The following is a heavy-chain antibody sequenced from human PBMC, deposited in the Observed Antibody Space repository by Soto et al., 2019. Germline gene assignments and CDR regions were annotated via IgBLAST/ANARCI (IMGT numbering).Heavy chain of an antibody. D-gene: IGHD2-2*01. J-gene: IGHJ4*02. V-gene: IGHV3-23*01. Sequence: EVQMLESGGGLVQPGGSLRLSCAASGFTFSSYAMSWVRQAPGKGLEWVSALSGSGDSTYYADSVKGRFTISRDNSKKLLYLQVNSLRTEDTARYYCARGASSCGRFDFWGQGTLVTVFS. CDR3: ARGASSCGRFDF. CDR1: GFTFSSYA. CDR2: LSGSGDST.